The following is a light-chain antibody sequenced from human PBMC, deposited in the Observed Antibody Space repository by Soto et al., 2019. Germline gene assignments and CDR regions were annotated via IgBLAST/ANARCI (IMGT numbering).Light chain of an antibody. CDR3: QQANSFPLT. J-gene: IGKJ5*01. V-gene: IGKV1-12*01. Sequence: DIQMTQSPSSMSASLGDRVTITCRASQGITYWLAWYQQRPGRAPKCLTYAASILESGVPSRFTGSGSGTNFTLTINDLQPEDFATYFCQQANSFPLTFGQGTRLESK. CDR1: QGITYW. CDR2: AAS.